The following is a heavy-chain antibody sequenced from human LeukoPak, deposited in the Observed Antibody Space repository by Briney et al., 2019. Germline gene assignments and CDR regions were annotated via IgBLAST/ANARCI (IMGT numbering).Heavy chain of an antibody. CDR3: AKDSVGIAGRRGWFDP. V-gene: IGHV3-23*01. Sequence: PSGTLSLTCGVSGGSIDITNYWSWVRQAPGKGLEWVSDISGGGGSTYYADSVKGRFTISRDNSKNTLFLQMNSLKAEDTAVYYCAKDSVGIAGRRGWFDPWGQGTLVTVSS. J-gene: IGHJ5*02. CDR1: GGSIDITN. CDR2: ISGGGGST. D-gene: IGHD6-6*01.